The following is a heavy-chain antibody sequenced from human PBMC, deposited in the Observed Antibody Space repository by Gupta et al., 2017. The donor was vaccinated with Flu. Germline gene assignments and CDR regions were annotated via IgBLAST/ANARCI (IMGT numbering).Heavy chain of an antibody. Sequence: EVQMVESGVGLVQPGGSLRLSCTASGFIISDNFMTWVRQAPGKGLEWVSLLYREGSSYHKNSGRGRFTIYRDNSKNTLYRQMNSLLNEEKGVYFCARLVEQGIRGVQCYFESWGQGTLVTVSS. V-gene: IGHV3-66*02. CDR1: GFIISDNF. CDR2: LYREGSS. D-gene: IGHD3-10*01. CDR3: ARLVEQGIRGVQCYFES. J-gene: IGHJ4*02.